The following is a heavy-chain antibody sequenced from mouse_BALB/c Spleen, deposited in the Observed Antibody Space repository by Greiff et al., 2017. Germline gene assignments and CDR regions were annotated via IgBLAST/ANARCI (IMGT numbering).Heavy chain of an antibody. CDR3: ARFTTATGAMDY. V-gene: IGHV5-17*02. CDR2: ISSDSSTI. Sequence: EVMLVESGGGLVQPGGSRKLSCAASGFTFSSFGMHWVRQAPEKGLEWVAYISSDSSTIYYADTVKGRFTISRDNPKNTLFLQMTSLRSEDTAMYYCARFTTATGAMDYWGQGTSVTVSS. CDR1: GFTFSSFG. J-gene: IGHJ4*01. D-gene: IGHD1-2*01.